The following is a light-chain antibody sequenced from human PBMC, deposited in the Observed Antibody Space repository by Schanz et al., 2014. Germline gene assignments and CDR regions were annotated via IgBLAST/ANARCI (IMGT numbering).Light chain of an antibody. Sequence: QSVLTQPPSASGAPGQRVTISCTGSSSNIGAAYYVHWYPHLPRRPPKLLIYGDNNGPNNRPSGVPDRFSGSTSGTSASLAITGLQSEDEADYYCQSYDSSLSGFVVFGGGTKLTVL. CDR3: QSYDSSLSGFVV. CDR2: GDNNGPN. J-gene: IGLJ2*01. V-gene: IGLV1-40*01. CDR1: SSNIGAAYY.